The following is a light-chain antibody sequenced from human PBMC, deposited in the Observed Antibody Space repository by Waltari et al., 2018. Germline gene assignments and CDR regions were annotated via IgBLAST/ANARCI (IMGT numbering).Light chain of an antibody. CDR1: SSNIGSNY. J-gene: IGLJ2*01. Sequence: QSVLPQPPSGSGTPGQRVTISCSGISSNIGSNYVYWYQQLPGTAPRLLIYRNNQRPSGVPDRFSGSKSGTSASLAISGLRSDDEADYYCAAWDDTLSGVVFGGGTKLTVL. CDR2: RNN. CDR3: AAWDDTLSGVV. V-gene: IGLV1-47*01.